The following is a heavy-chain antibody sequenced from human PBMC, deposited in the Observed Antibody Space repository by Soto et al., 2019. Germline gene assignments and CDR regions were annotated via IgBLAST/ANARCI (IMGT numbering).Heavy chain of an antibody. D-gene: IGHD2-2*01. CDR1: GGTFSSYT. Sequence: SVKVSCKASGGTFSSYTISWVRQAPGQGLEWIGRIIPILGIANYAQKFKGRVTITADKSTSTAYMELSSLRSEDTAVYYCARGSVVVVVPAAMSLAEYFQHWG. CDR2: IIPILGIA. CDR3: ARGSVVVVVPAAMSLAEYFQH. J-gene: IGHJ1*01. V-gene: IGHV1-69*02.